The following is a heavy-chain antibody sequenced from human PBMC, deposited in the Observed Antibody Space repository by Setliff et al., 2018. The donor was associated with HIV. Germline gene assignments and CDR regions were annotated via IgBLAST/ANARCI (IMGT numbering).Heavy chain of an antibody. CDR1: GGSISPYY. V-gene: IGHV4-59*08. D-gene: IGHD3-16*01. CDR3: ARAGRRTGHSYTWFDP. CDR2: LSDSGTT. Sequence: SETLSLTCTVSGGSISPYYWSCIRHPPGKGLEWIAWLSDSGTTNYNPSLKSRVTLSVDTSKNQFSLKLSSVTAADTAVYYCARAGRRTGHSYTWFDPWGKGTLVPVSS. J-gene: IGHJ5*02.